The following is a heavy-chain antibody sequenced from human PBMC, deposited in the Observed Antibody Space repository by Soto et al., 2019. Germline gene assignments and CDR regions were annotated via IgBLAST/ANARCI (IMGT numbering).Heavy chain of an antibody. J-gene: IGHJ6*02. CDR2: IVVGSGNT. CDR3: AAEGWYYYGSGSPNMDA. D-gene: IGHD3-10*01. CDR1: GFTFTSSA. V-gene: IGHV1-58*01. Sequence: GASVKVSCKASGFTFTSSAVQWVRQARGQRLEWIGWIVVGSGNTNYAQKFQERVTITRDMSTSTAYMELSSLRSEDTAVYYCAAEGWYYYGSGSPNMDAWGQGTTVTVSS.